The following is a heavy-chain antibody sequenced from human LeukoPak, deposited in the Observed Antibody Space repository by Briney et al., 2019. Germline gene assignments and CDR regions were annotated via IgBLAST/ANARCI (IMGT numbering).Heavy chain of an antibody. CDR2: IYTNGSN. V-gene: IGHV4-4*09. J-gene: IGHJ6*03. CDR3: ARGTDCSSTSCYNYYYYYMDV. D-gene: IGHD2-2*02. CDR1: GGSISSYY. Sequence: SETLTLTCTVSGGSISSYYWSWIRQPPGKGLEWIVYIYTNGSNNYNPSIKSRVTISVATSKNQFSLKLSSVTAADTAVYYCARGTDCSSTSCYNYYYYYMDVWSKGTPVTVSS.